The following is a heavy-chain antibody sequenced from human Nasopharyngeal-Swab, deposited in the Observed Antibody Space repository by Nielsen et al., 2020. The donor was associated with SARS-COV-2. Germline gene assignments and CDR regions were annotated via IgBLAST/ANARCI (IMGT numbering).Heavy chain of an antibody. CDR2: SSSSSSTI. CDR1: EFTFSSYS. V-gene: IGHV3-48*01. D-gene: IGHD3-9*01. CDR3: ARVDNSLTGNGYYMDV. J-gene: IGHJ6*03. Sequence: GSPLRLSCAASEFTFSSYSMNWVRQAPGKGLEWVSYSSSSSSTIYYADSVKGRFTISRDNAKNLYYLQMNSLRAEDTAVYYCARVDNSLTGNGYYMDVWGKGTTVTVSS.